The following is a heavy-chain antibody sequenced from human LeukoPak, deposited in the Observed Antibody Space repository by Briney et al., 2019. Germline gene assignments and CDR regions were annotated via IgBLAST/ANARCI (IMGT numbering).Heavy chain of an antibody. CDR2: ISSSSSYI. Sequence: GGSLRLSCAASGFTFSSYSMNWVRQAPGKGLEWVSSISSSSSYIYYADSVKGRFTISRDNAKNSLYLQMNSLRAEDTAVYYCARGVGYYDSSGYKPSWGQGTLVTVSS. CDR3: ARGVGYYDSSGYKPS. J-gene: IGHJ4*02. D-gene: IGHD3-22*01. CDR1: GFTFSSYS. V-gene: IGHV3-21*01.